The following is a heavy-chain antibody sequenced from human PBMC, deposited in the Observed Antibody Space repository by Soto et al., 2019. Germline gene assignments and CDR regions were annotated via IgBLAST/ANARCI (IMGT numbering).Heavy chain of an antibody. D-gene: IGHD5-18*01. J-gene: IGHJ4*02. Sequence: QVQLVQSGAEVQKPGASVKVSCKASGYTFTSYDINWVRQATGQGLEWMGWMNPNSGNTGYAQKFQGRVTMTRNTSISTAYMELSSLRSEDTAVYYCARGHEDTAMGSYNFDYWGQGTLVTVSS. CDR1: GYTFTSYD. CDR2: MNPNSGNT. CDR3: ARGHEDTAMGSYNFDY. V-gene: IGHV1-8*01.